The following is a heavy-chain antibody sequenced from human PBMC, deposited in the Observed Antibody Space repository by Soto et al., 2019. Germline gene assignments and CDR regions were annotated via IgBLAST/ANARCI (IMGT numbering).Heavy chain of an antibody. D-gene: IGHD4-4*01. CDR3: ARGATADYSFWGNPRGDWLDS. J-gene: IGHJ5*01. CDR1: GGTFSSYA. V-gene: IGHV1-69*05. Sequence: ASVKVSCKASGGTFSSYAISWVRQAPGQGLEWMGGIIPIFGTANYAQKFQGRVTMTRDTSTSTAYLELTDLRPEDTAVYYCARGATADYSFWGNPRGDWLDSWGHGTLVTVSS. CDR2: IIPIFGTA.